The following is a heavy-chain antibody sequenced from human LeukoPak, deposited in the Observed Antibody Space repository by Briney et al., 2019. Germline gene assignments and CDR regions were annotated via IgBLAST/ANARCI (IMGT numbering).Heavy chain of an antibody. CDR2: IYYSGST. J-gene: IGHJ6*02. CDR1: GASIRSGDYY. D-gene: IGHD6-13*01. Sequence: SETLSLTCTVSGASIRSGDYYWSWIRQHPGKGLEWIGYIYYSGSTYYNPSLKSRLTISVDTSKNQFSLTLSSVTAADTAVYYCARDLGSLYYYGMDVWGQGTTVTVSS. CDR3: ARDLGSLYYYGMDV. V-gene: IGHV4-31*03.